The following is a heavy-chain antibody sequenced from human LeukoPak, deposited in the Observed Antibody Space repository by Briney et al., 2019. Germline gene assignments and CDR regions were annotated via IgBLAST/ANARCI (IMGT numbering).Heavy chain of an antibody. D-gene: IGHD4/OR15-4a*01. CDR3: ARRAGAYSHPYDY. CDR2: IYSDNT. V-gene: IGHV3-53*01. J-gene: IGHJ4*02. Sequence: SGGSLRLSCTVSGFTVSSNSMSWVRQAPGKGLEWVSFIYSDNTHYSDSVKGRVTISRDNSKKTLYLQMNRLRDEDTAVYYCARRAGAYSHPYDYWGQGTLVTVSS. CDR1: GFTVSSNS.